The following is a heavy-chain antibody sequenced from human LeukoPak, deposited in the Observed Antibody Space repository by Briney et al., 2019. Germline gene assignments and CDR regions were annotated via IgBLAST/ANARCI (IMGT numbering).Heavy chain of an antibody. Sequence: SVKVSCKASGGTFSSYAISWVRQAPGQGLEWMGGIIPIFGTANYAQKFQGRVTITTDESTSTAYMELSSLRSEDTAVYYCARQGSIAVAHWYKHDWYFDLWGRGTLVTVSS. J-gene: IGHJ2*01. V-gene: IGHV1-69*05. CDR3: ARQGSIAVAHWYKHDWYFDL. CDR1: GGTFSSYA. CDR2: IIPIFGTA. D-gene: IGHD6-19*01.